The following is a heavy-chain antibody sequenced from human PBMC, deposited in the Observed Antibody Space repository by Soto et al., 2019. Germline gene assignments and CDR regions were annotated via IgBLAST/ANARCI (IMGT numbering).Heavy chain of an antibody. D-gene: IGHD2-15*01. CDR2: INWNGGST. V-gene: IGHV3-20*04. CDR1: GFTFDDYG. Sequence: EVQLVESGGGVVRPGGSLRLSCAASGFTFDDYGMSWVRQAPGKGLEWVSGINWNGGSTGYVDSVKGRFTISRDNAKNSLYLQMNSLRAEDTALYYCARALNYCSGGSCYSPLAFDIWGQGTMVTVSS. CDR3: ARALNYCSGGSCYSPLAFDI. J-gene: IGHJ3*02.